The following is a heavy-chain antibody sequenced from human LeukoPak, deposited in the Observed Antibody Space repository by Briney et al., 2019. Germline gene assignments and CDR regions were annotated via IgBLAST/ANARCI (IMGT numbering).Heavy chain of an antibody. D-gene: IGHD3-3*01. Sequence: GGSLRLSCAASGFTFSSYGMHWVRQAPGKGLEWVSGISWSSGIIGYADSVKGRFTISRDNAKNSLYLQMESLRAEDTAVYYCAKDTGSPADAITMEDNAFDIWGQGTMVTVSS. V-gene: IGHV3-9*01. CDR2: ISWSSGII. CDR3: AKDTGSPADAITMEDNAFDI. CDR1: GFTFSSYG. J-gene: IGHJ3*02.